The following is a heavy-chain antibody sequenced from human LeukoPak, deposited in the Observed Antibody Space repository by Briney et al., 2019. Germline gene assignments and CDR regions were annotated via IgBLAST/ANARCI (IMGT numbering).Heavy chain of an antibody. D-gene: IGHD1-1*01. CDR1: GGSISSYY. Sequence: PSETLSLTCTVSGGSISSYYWSWIRQPPGKGLEWIGYIYDSGSTNHNPSLKSRVTISVDTSKNQFSLKLSSVTAADTAVYYCARVGGTNYYYYGMDVWGQGTTVTVSS. CDR3: ARVGGTNYYYYGMDV. V-gene: IGHV4-59*01. CDR2: IYDSGST. J-gene: IGHJ6*02.